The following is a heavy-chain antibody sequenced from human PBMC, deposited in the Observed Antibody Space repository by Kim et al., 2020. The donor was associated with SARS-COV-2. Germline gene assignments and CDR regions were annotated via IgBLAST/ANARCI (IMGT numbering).Heavy chain of an antibody. V-gene: IGHV4-34*01. CDR2: INESGST. Sequence: SETLSLTCGVYSGSFSGHYWSWIRQPPGKGLEWIGKINESGSTNYNPSLTSRAPITIYTSKNQFSLKLSSLTAAATGVYDCARARAGVVPAPVLGLGPHYDYFVMDVGGHGTTVTVSS. J-gene: IGHJ6*02. D-gene: IGHD3-10*01. CDR1: SGSFSGHY. CDR3: ARARAGVVPAPVLGLGPHYDYFVMDV.